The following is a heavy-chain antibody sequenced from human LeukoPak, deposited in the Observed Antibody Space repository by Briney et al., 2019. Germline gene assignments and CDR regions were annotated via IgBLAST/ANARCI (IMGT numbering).Heavy chain of an antibody. Sequence: SETLSLTCTVSGGSISSGSYYWSWIRQPAGKGLEWIGRIYSSGSTNYNPSLKSRVTISLDTSKNQFSLKLSSVTAADTAVYYCARLGRDGYNYAFFRYYYYMDVWGKGTTVTISS. J-gene: IGHJ6*03. CDR3: ARLGRDGYNYAFFRYYYYMDV. V-gene: IGHV4-61*02. CDR1: GGSISSGSYY. D-gene: IGHD5-24*01. CDR2: IYSSGST.